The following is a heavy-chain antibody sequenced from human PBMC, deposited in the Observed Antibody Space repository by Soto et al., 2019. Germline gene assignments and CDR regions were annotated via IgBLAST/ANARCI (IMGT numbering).Heavy chain of an antibody. V-gene: IGHV4-39*01. CDR3: ARHTPAISISDH. D-gene: IGHD2-15*01. CDR2: IYYSGST. J-gene: IGHJ4*02. Sequence: QLQLQESGPGLVKPSESLSLTCTVSGGSISSSSYYWGWIRQPPGKGLEWIGSIYYSGSTYHNPSLKSRVTLSVDTSKNQFSLKLSSVTAADTAVYYCARHTPAISISDHWGQGTLVTVSS. CDR1: GGSISSSSYY.